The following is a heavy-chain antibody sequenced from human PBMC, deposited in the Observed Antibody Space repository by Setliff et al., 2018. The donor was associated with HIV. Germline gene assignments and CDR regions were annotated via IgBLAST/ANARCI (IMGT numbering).Heavy chain of an antibody. Sequence: SETLSLTCTVSGGSISSSSYYWGWIRQPPGKGLEWIGSIYYSGSTYYNPSLKSRVTISVDMSKNQFSLSLTSVTAADTAMYYCARHDFWSGYHNWFDPWGQGTLVTVSS. CDR1: GGSISSSSYY. D-gene: IGHD3-3*01. V-gene: IGHV4-39*01. J-gene: IGHJ5*02. CDR3: ARHDFWSGYHNWFDP. CDR2: IYYSGST.